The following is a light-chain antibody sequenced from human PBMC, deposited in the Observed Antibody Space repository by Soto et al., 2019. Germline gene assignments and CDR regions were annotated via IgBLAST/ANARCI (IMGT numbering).Light chain of an antibody. Sequence: QSVLTQPASVSGSPGQSITISCTGTSSDVGDNNYVSWYQQHPGKAPKLMIYEVSNRPSGVSHRFSGSKSGNTASLTISGLQAEDEADYYCQSYDSSLTVVFGGGTKVTVL. CDR3: QSYDSSLTVV. CDR2: EVS. J-gene: IGLJ2*01. V-gene: IGLV2-14*01. CDR1: SSDVGDNNY.